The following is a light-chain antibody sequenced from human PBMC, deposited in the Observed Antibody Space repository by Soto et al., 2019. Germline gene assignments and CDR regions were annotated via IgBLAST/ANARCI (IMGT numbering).Light chain of an antibody. CDR2: AAS. Sequence: IQLTQSPSSQPASXDYKLPISCXASQGINTFLAWYQQKPGKAPKLLIYAASTLQSGVPSRFSGSGSGTDFTLTISSLQPEDFATYYCQQLESYPSTFGGGTKVDIK. V-gene: IGKV1-9*01. J-gene: IGKJ4*01. CDR1: QGINTF. CDR3: QQLESYPST.